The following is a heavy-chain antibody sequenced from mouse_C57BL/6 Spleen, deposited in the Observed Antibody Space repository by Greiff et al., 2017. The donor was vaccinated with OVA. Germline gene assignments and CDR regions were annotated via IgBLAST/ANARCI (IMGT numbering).Heavy chain of an antibody. V-gene: IGHV3-6*01. CDR3: ARTMTTEDYYAMDY. Sequence: ESGPGLVKPSQSLSLSCSASGYSFTSGYFWYWLRKPPENLLGLMGFISYDGSNNYNTSLKNRISITRDTSKNQIYLKWNSVTTEDTATYYCARTMTTEDYYAMDYWGQGTSGTVAS. J-gene: IGHJ4*01. CDR1: GYSFTSGYF. CDR2: ISYDGSN. D-gene: IGHD2-4*01.